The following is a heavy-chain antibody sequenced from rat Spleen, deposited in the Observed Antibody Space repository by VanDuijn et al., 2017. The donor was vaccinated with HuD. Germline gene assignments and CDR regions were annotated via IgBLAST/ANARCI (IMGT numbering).Heavy chain of an antibody. D-gene: IGHD1-10*01. CDR3: GRDNNYKAY. CDR2: IDSAGHT. CDR1: GFSLTSYHV. J-gene: IGHJ2*01. Sequence: VQLKESGPGLVQPSQTLSLTCTVSGFSLTSYHVSWVRQPPGKGLEWMGNIDSAGHTNYNPSLKSRISITRDTSKNQFFLQVNSVTTEDTATYYCGRDNNYKAYWGQGVMVTVSS. V-gene: IGHV3-3*01.